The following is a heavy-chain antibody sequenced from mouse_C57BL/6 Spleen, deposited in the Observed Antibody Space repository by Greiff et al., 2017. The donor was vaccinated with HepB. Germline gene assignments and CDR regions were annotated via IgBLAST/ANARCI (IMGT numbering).Heavy chain of an antibody. CDR1: GFTFSDYG. CDR2: ISSGSSTI. Sequence: EVKVVESGGGLVKPGGSLKLSCAASGFTFSDYGMHWVRQAPEKGLVWVAYISSGSSTIYYADTVKGRFTISRDNAKNTLFLQMTSLRSEDTAMYYCARTLYYGNFYYYAMDYWGQGTSVTVSS. J-gene: IGHJ4*01. V-gene: IGHV5-17*01. D-gene: IGHD2-1*01. CDR3: ARTLYYGNFYYYAMDY.